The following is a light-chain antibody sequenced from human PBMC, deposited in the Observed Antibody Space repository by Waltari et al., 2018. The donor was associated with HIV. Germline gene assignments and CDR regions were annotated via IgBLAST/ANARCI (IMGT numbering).Light chain of an antibody. CDR1: ALPTQN. Sequence: SSDLTQPPSMSLSPGQTSTITCSGYALPTQNVYWYQQKPGQAPVLIISRDNERPSGVPDRFSGSRSGTTATATLTISGVQTEDEADYYCQSADITNIWVFGGGTKLTVL. CDR3: QSADITNIWV. V-gene: IGLV3-25*03. J-gene: IGLJ2*01. CDR2: RDN.